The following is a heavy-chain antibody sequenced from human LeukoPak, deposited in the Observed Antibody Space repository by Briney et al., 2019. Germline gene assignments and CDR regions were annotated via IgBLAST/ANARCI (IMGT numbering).Heavy chain of an antibody. Sequence: GGSLRLSCAASGLTLGNYWMGWVRQAPGKGLEWVANIKQDGSEQYYVDSVKGRFTISRDNAKNSLYLQMNSLRAEDTAVFYCARAKRNGFDIWGQGTLVTVSS. CDR3: ARAKRNGFDI. CDR2: IKQDGSEQ. V-gene: IGHV3-7*04. CDR1: GLTLGNYW. J-gene: IGHJ3*02.